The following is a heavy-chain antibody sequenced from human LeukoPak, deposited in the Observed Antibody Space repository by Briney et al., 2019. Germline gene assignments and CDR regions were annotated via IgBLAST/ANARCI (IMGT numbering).Heavy chain of an antibody. D-gene: IGHD1-26*01. J-gene: IGHJ6*03. CDR2: INSDGSST. CDR3: ARVSSGSYFGYYYYYMDV. V-gene: IGHV3-74*01. Sequence: PGGSLRLSCAASGFTFSNYWMHWVRPAPGEGLVWVSRINSDGSSTSYADSVKGRFTISRDNAKNTLYLQMNSLRAEDTAVYYCARVSSGSYFGYYYYYMDVWGKGTTVTVSS. CDR1: GFTFSNYW.